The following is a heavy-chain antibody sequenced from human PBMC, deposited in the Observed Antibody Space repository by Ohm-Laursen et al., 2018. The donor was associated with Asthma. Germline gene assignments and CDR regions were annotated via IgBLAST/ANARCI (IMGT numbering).Heavy chain of an antibody. D-gene: IGHD1/OR15-1a*01. CDR2: ISYDGSNK. CDR1: GFTFSSYA. V-gene: IGHV3-30-3*01. CDR3: AKGRSHLEQYYFDY. J-gene: IGHJ4*02. Sequence: SLRLSCTASGFTFSSYAMHWVRQAPGKGLEWVAVISYDGSNKYYADSVKGRFTISRDNSKNTLYLQMNSLRAEDTAVYYCAKGRSHLEQYYFDYWGQGTLVTVSS.